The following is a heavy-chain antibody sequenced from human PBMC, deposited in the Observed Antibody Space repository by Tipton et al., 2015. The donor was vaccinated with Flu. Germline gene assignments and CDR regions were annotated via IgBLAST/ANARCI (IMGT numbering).Heavy chain of an antibody. V-gene: IGHV1-2*04. D-gene: IGHD4-17*01. J-gene: IGHJ3*02. CDR3: ARETVTTSGGGAFDI. CDR2: INPNSGGT. Sequence: QSGPEVKKPGASVKVSCKASGYTFTGYYMHWVRQAPGQGLEWMGWINPNSGGTNYAQKFQGWVTMTRDTSISTAYMELSRLRSDATAVYYGARETVTTSGGGAFDIWGQGTMVTVSS. CDR1: GYTFTGYY.